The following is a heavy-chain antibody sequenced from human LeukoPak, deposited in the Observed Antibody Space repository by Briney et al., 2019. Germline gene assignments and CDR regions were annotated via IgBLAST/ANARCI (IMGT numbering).Heavy chain of an antibody. CDR2: IYYSGST. J-gene: IGHJ4*02. D-gene: IGHD3-22*01. CDR3: ARAGYDSSGYRIDS. Sequence: SETLSLTCTVSGGSISSSSYYWGWIRQPPGKGLEWIGSIYYSGSTYYNPSLRSRVTISVDTSKNQFSLKLSSVTAAGTAVYYCARAGYDSSGYRIDSWGQGTLVTVSS. V-gene: IGHV4-39*07. CDR1: GGSISSSSYY.